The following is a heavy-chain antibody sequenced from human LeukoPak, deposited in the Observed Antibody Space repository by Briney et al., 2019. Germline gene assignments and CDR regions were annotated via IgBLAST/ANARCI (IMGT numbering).Heavy chain of an antibody. CDR2: IYPGDSDT. D-gene: IGHD1-26*01. J-gene: IGHJ4*02. Sequence: GESLKISCKASGYSFTKCWIGWVRQMPGKGLEWMGIIYPGDSDTRYSPSSQGQVTISADKSISTAYLQWSSLQASDTAMYYCVRLSRNGSGGGVDQWGQGTLVTVSS. V-gene: IGHV5-51*01. CDR1: GYSFTKCW. CDR3: VRLSRNGSGGGVDQ.